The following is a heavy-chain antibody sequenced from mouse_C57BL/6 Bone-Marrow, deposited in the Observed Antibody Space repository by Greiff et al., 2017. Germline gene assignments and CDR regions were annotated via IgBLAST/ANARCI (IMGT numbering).Heavy chain of an antibody. CDR3: ARHGNYVPYYAMDY. CDR2: ISSGGSYT. Sequence: EVMLVESGGDLVKPGGSLKLSCAASGFTFSGYGMSWVRQTPDKRLEWVATISSGGSYTYYPDSVKGRFTISRDNAKNTLYLQMSSLKSEDTAMYYCARHGNYVPYYAMDYWGQGTSVTVSS. J-gene: IGHJ4*01. V-gene: IGHV5-6*02. D-gene: IGHD1-1*01. CDR1: GFTFSGYG.